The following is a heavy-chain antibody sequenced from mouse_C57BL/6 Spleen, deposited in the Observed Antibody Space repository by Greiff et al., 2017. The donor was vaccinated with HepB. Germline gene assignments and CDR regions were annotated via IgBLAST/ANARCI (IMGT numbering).Heavy chain of an antibody. V-gene: IGHV1-53*01. CDR2: INPSNGGT. Sequence: QVQLQQSGTELVKPGASVKLSCKASGYTFTSYWMHWVKQRPGQGLEWIGNINPSNGGTNYNEKFKSKATLTVDKSSSTAYMQLSSLTSEDSAVYYCARKFHYYGSSYWYFDVWGTGTTVTVSS. CDR1: GYTFTSYW. CDR3: ARKFHYYGSSYWYFDV. J-gene: IGHJ1*03. D-gene: IGHD1-1*01.